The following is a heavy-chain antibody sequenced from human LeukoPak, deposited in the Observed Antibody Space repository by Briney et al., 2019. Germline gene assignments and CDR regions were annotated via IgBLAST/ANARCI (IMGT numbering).Heavy chain of an antibody. D-gene: IGHD2-2*01. CDR2: ISSSGSTI. Sequence: GGSLRLSCAASGFTFSSYEMSWVRQAPGKGLEWVSYISSSGSTIYYADSVKGRFTISRDNAKNSLYLQMNSLRAEDTAVYYCARDSIVVVPEDAFDIWGQGTMVTVSS. CDR1: GFTFSSYE. J-gene: IGHJ3*02. CDR3: ARDSIVVVPEDAFDI. V-gene: IGHV3-48*03.